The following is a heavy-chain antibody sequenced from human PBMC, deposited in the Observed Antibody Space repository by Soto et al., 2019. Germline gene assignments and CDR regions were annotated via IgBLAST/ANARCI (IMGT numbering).Heavy chain of an antibody. D-gene: IGHD6-6*01. J-gene: IGHJ4*02. Sequence: GASGKVSCKASGYTFTSYYMHWGRQAPGQGLEWMGIINPSGGSTSYAQKFQGRVTMTRDTSTSTDYMELSSLRSEDTAVYYCARDREYTTSSCFDYWGQGTLVTVPQ. V-gene: IGHV1-46*03. CDR1: GYTFTSYY. CDR2: INPSGGST. CDR3: ARDREYTTSSCFDY.